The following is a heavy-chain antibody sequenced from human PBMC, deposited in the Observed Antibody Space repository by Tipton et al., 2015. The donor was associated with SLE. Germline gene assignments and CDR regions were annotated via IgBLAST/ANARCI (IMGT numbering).Heavy chain of an antibody. CDR3: ARGARYSGYDHPFFDY. CDR2: ISSNGGST. CDR1: GLTFSRYA. V-gene: IGHV3-64*01. J-gene: IGHJ4*02. D-gene: IGHD5-12*01. Sequence: GSLRLSCAASGLTFSRYAMHWVRQAPGKGLEYVSAISSNGGSTYYANSVKGRFTISRDNSKNTLYLQMGSLRAEDMAVYYCARGARYSGYDHPFFDYWGQGTLVTVSS.